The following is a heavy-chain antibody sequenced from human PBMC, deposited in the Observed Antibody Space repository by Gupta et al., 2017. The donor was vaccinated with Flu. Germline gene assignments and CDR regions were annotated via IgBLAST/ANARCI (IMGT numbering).Heavy chain of an antibody. Sequence: EVQLLESGGGLIQPGRSLRLSCAVSGFTSDLYAMIWVRQAPGKGLEWVSSVSGSGDNAAYADSVKGRLTISRDNAKNTVYLQMNSLTAEDSALYYCAKGPASRIIMARGQTDYPLFYFDWWGQGTLVSVSS. CDR1: GFTSDLYA. J-gene: IGHJ4*02. CDR3: AKGPASRIIMARGQTDYPLFYFDW. V-gene: IGHV3-23*01. CDR2: VSGSGDNA. D-gene: IGHD3-10*01.